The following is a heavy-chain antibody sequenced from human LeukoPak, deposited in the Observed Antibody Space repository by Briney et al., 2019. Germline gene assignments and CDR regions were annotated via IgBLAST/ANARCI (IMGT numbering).Heavy chain of an antibody. CDR1: GYTFTSYG. D-gene: IGHD3-3*01. V-gene: IGHV1-18*01. CDR2: ISAYNGNT. J-gene: IGHJ6*02. CDR3: ARDRYYDFWSGYNYYYFAMDV. Sequence: GASVKVSCKASGYTFTSYGISWVRQAPGQGLEWMGWISAYNGNTNYAQKLQGRVTMTTDTSTSTAYMELRSLRSDDTAVYYCARDRYYDFWSGYNYYYFAMDVRGQGTTVTVSS.